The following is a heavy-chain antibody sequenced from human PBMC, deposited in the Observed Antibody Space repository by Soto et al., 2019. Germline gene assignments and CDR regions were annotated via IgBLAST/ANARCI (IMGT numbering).Heavy chain of an antibody. D-gene: IGHD6-6*01. CDR2: IVVGSGNT. CDR1: GFTFTSSA. V-gene: IGHV1-58*01. Sequence: ASVKVSCKASGFTFTSSAAQWVRQARGQRLEWIGWIVVGSGNTNYAQKFQERVTITRDMSTSTAYMELSSLRSEDTAVYYCAAGELDYWYFDLWGRGTLVTVSS. CDR3: AAGELDYWYFDL. J-gene: IGHJ2*01.